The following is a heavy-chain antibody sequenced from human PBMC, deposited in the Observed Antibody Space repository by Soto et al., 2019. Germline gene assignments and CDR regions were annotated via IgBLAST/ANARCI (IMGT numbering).Heavy chain of an antibody. J-gene: IGHJ4*02. Sequence: QLQLQESGPGLVKPSETLSLSCTVSGDSVISDHYYWTWVRQPPGKGLEWIGNVHYRGNPYQNPFLKRRGTITVDTSRNQVSLKLTSVPAADPSVYYCARQGGNKFDYWGQGNLVTVSS. CDR2: VHYRGNP. D-gene: IGHD3-16*01. CDR1: GDSVISDHYY. CDR3: ARQGGNKFDY. V-gene: IGHV4-39*01.